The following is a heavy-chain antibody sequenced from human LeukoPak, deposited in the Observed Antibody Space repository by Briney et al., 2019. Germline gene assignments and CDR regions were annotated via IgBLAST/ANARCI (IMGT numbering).Heavy chain of an antibody. CDR2: ISGSGGST. J-gene: IGHJ4*02. Sequence: GGSLRLSCAASGFTFSSYAMSWVRQAPGKGLEWVSVISGSGGSTYYADSVKGRFTISRDNSKNTLYLQMNSLRAEDTAVYYCAKSETPGVRLKFDYWGQGTLVTVSS. CDR1: GFTFSSYA. V-gene: IGHV3-23*01. D-gene: IGHD1-1*01. CDR3: AKSETPGVRLKFDY.